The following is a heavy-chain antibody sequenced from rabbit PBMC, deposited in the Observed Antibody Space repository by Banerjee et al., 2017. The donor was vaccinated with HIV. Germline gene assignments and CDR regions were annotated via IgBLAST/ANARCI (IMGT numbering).Heavy chain of an antibody. J-gene: IGHJ4*01. D-gene: IGHD6-1*01. V-gene: IGHV1S40*01. CDR3: ARNAGVAGYAYGSFNL. Sequence: QSLEESGGDLVKPGASLTLTCTASGFSFSNDYYMCWVRQAPGKGLEWIACIVTGSSGIPYYASWAKGRFTISKTSSTTVTLQMTSLTAADTATYFCARNAGVAGYAYGSFNLWGPGTLVTVS. CDR2: IVTGSSGIP. CDR1: GFSFSNDYY.